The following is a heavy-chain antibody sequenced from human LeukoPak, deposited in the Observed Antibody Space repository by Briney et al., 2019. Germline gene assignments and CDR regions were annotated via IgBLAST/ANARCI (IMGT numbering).Heavy chain of an antibody. CDR2: ISSSSSTI. CDR3: ARDNNWLLSGYYFDY. V-gene: IGHV3-48*01. CDR1: GFTFSSHS. Sequence: GGSLRLSCAASGFTFSSHSMNWARQAPGKGLEWVSYISSSSSTIYYADSVKGRFTISRDNAKNSLYLQMNSLRAEDTAVYYCARDNNWLLSGYYFDYWGQGTLVTVSS. D-gene: IGHD3-9*01. J-gene: IGHJ4*02.